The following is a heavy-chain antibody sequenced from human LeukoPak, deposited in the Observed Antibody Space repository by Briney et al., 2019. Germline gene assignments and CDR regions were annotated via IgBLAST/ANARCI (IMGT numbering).Heavy chain of an antibody. CDR2: IRFDGSNK. CDR3: ARSFGNYRPYVDV. J-gene: IGHJ6*03. V-gene: IGHV3-30*02. CDR1: GFTFSDYG. D-gene: IGHD1-7*01. Sequence: GGSLRLSCAVSGFTFSDYGLHWVRQAPGKGLEWVAFIRFDGSNKYYADSVKGRFTISRDNSKNTLYLQMNSLRGDDTAVYYCARSFGNYRPYVDVWAKGTTVTISS.